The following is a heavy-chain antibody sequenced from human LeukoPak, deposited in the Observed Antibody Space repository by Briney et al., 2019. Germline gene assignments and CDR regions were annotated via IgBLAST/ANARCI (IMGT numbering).Heavy chain of an antibody. V-gene: IGHV4-34*01. CDR1: GGSFSGYH. CDR2: INHSGST. D-gene: IGHD5-12*01. J-gene: IGHJ4*02. CDR3: ARRNYGYDFPY. Sequence: SETLSLTCAVYGGSFSGYHWSWIRQPPGKGLKWIGEINHSGSTNYNPSLKSRVTMSIDTSKNQFSLQLSSVTAADTAVYYCARRNYGYDFPYWGQGTLVTVSS.